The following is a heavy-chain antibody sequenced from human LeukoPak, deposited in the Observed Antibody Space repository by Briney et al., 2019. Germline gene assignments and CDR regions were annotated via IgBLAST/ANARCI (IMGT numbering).Heavy chain of an antibody. CDR1: AFTFSSHA. D-gene: IGHD3-22*01. Sequence: PGGSLRLSCAASAFTFSSHAMSWVRQTPGKGLEWVSVISAGGGSTHYADSVKGRFTISRDNSKDTLYLHMNSLRADDTAVYFCAYYDSSGYYYGRLRYWGQGTPVTVSP. CDR2: ISAGGGST. V-gene: IGHV3-23*01. CDR3: AYYDSSGYYYGRLRY. J-gene: IGHJ4*02.